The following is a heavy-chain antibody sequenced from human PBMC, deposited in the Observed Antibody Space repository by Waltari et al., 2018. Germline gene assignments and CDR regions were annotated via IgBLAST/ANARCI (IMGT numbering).Heavy chain of an antibody. CDR3: AREVVPAATIVVNWFDP. CDR2: INTKSGNP. J-gene: IGHJ5*02. V-gene: IGHV7-4-1*02. CDR1: GYSFTSYA. D-gene: IGHD2-2*01. Sequence: QVELVQSGPELKKPGASVKVSCRASGYSFTSYAINWLRQAPGRGFELMGWINTKSGNPTYVQGFTGRFVFSLDTSVSTAFLQINSLEAEDTAVYYCAREVVPAATIVVNWFDPWGQGTLVTVSS.